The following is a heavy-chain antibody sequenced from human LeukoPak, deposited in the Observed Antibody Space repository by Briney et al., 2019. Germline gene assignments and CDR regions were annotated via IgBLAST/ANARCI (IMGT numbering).Heavy chain of an antibody. Sequence: GASVKVSCKVSGYTLTELSMHWVRQAPGKGFEWMGRFDPEKGETIYAQKFQGRVTITADKSTSTAYMELSSLRSEDTAVYYCARNSRLYSSSYDAFDIWGQGTMVTVSS. CDR3: ARNSRLYSSSYDAFDI. V-gene: IGHV1-24*01. D-gene: IGHD6-13*01. CDR2: FDPEKGET. CDR1: GYTLTELS. J-gene: IGHJ3*02.